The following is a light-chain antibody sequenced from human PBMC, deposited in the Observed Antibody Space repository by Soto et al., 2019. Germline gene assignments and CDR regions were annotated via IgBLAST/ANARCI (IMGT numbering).Light chain of an antibody. J-gene: IGKJ1*01. V-gene: IGKV1-5*03. Sequence: DIQMTQSPSTLSASVGDRVTITCRASQSISTWLDWFEQKLGKAPRLLIFKVSSLERGVPSRFSGSGSGTESTLTISSLQPDDCATYHCQQYNSYPWTFGQGTRVEIK. CDR1: QSISTW. CDR3: QQYNSYPWT. CDR2: KVS.